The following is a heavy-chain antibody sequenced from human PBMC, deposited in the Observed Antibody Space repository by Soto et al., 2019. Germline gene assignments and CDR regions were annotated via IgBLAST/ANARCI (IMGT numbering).Heavy chain of an antibody. CDR1: GYTFTSYG. Sequence: QVQLVQSGAEVKKPGASVKVSCKASGYTFTSYGISWVRQAPGQGLEWMGWISAYNGNTNYAQKLQGRDTMTTDTSTSTADMELRSLRSDDTAVYYCARGKGVYDILTGHEGGYYYYMDVWGKGTTVTVSS. V-gene: IGHV1-18*01. CDR3: ARGKGVYDILTGHEGGYYYYMDV. J-gene: IGHJ6*03. D-gene: IGHD3-9*01. CDR2: ISAYNGNT.